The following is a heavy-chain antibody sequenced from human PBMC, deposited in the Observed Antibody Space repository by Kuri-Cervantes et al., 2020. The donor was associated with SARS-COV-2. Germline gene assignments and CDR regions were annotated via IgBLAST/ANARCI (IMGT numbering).Heavy chain of an antibody. D-gene: IGHD2-2*01. Sequence: GESLKISCAASGFTFSSYAMSWVRQAPGKGLEWVSAISGSGGSTYYADSVKDRFTISRDNSKNTLYLQMNSLRAEDTAVYYRATDIVVVPAVPDLFDYWGQGTLVTVSS. CDR2: ISGSGGST. J-gene: IGHJ4*02. CDR1: GFTFSSYA. CDR3: ATDIVVVPAVPDLFDY. V-gene: IGHV3-23*01.